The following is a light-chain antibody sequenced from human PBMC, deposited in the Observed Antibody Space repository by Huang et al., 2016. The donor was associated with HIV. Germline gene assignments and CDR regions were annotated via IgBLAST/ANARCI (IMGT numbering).Light chain of an antibody. CDR3: QQYNNWPFT. J-gene: IGKJ3*01. CDR2: GAS. CDR1: QSISSK. Sequence: ERVMTQSPVTLSVSPGERATFSCRASQSISSKLAWYQQKPGQAPRLLIYGASTRAIGIPARFSGSGSGTDFTLTISSLQSEDFAVYYCQQYNNWPFTFGQGTRVDIK. V-gene: IGKV3-15*01.